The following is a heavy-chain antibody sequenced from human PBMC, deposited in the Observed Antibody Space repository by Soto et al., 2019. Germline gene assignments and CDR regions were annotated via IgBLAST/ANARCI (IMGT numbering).Heavy chain of an antibody. CDR1: GFTFSSYA. CDR2: ISYDGSNK. CDR3: ARDRGYCSGGSCQMIDY. Sequence: QVQLVESGGGVVQPGRSLRLSCAASGFTFSSYATHWVRQVPGKGLEWVAVISYDGSNKYYADSVKGRFTISRDNSKNTLYLQMNSLRAEDTAVYYCARDRGYCSGGSCQMIDYWGQGTLVTVSS. J-gene: IGHJ4*02. V-gene: IGHV3-30-3*01. D-gene: IGHD2-15*01.